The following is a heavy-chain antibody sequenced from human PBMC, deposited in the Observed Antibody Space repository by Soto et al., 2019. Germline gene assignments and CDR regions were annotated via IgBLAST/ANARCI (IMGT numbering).Heavy chain of an antibody. CDR1: GFSFSNFA. CDR3: AKAFLAAVTDTKGGYYYYYGMDV. Sequence: EVQLLESGGGLVQPGGSLKLSCAASGFSFSNFAVTWVRQAPGKGLEWVSTISGSGNSRYYADSVKGRFTVSRDNSKDTLYLQMNSLRAEDTAVYYCAKAFLAAVTDTKGGYYYYYGMDVWGHGTTVTVSS. D-gene: IGHD6-19*01. V-gene: IGHV3-23*01. J-gene: IGHJ6*02. CDR2: ISGSGNSR.